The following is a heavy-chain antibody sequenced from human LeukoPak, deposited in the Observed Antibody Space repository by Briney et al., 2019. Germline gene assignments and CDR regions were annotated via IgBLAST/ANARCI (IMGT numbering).Heavy chain of an antibody. D-gene: IGHD3-10*01. V-gene: IGHV4-59*12. J-gene: IGHJ4*02. Sequence: PSETLSLTCTVSGGSISSYYWSWIRQPPGKGLEWIGYIYYSGSTNYNPSLKSRVTISVDTSKNQFSLKLSSVTAADTAVYYCARGGYGSGRRFDYWGQGTLVTVSS. CDR2: IYYSGST. CDR3: ARGGYGSGRRFDY. CDR1: GGSISSYY.